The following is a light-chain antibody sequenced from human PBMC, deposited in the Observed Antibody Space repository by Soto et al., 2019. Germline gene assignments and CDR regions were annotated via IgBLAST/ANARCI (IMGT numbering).Light chain of an antibody. CDR1: QSVGRN. CDR2: GAS. Sequence: EIVMTQSPATLSVSPGKRATLSCRASQSVGRNLAWYQQKPGQAPRLLIYGASTRATGIPARFSGSGSGTAFTLTISSLQSEDFAIYSCQQYNHWPPLTFGGGTKVEIK. V-gene: IGKV3-15*01. CDR3: QQYNHWPPLT. J-gene: IGKJ4*01.